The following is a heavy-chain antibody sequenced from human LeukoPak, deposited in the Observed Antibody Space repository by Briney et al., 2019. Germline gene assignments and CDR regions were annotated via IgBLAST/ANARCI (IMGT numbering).Heavy chain of an antibody. J-gene: IGHJ5*02. D-gene: IGHD3-3*01. CDR3: AKDPRSYDSWSGLQFDP. CDR2: ISGSGSST. CDR1: GFTFTSYA. Sequence: GGSLRLSCAASGFTFTSYAMSWVRQAPGKGLEWVSGISGSGSSTYYADSVKGRFTISRDNSKNSLYLQMSSLRSEDTALYYCAKDPRSYDSWSGLQFDPWGQGTLVTVSS. V-gene: IGHV3-43*02.